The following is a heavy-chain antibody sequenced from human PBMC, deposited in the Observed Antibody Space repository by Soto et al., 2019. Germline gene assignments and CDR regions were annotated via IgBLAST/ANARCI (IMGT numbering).Heavy chain of an antibody. V-gene: IGHV4-59*01. Sequence: SETLSLTCTVSGDSITGSYWSWIRQPPAKTLEWIGYIYHSGTTTYNPSLKSRVSISVDTSKNQFSLRLTSVIAADTAVYYCARDMPYAAGSLAGCDYWGQGILVTVSS. D-gene: IGHD1-26*01. CDR2: IYHSGTT. J-gene: IGHJ4*02. CDR1: GDSITGSY. CDR3: ARDMPYAAGSLAGCDY.